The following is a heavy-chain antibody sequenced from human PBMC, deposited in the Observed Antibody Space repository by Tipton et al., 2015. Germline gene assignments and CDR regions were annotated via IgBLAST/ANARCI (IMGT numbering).Heavy chain of an antibody. CDR2: IHYSGYT. CDR1: GGSISSSNYY. Sequence: TLSLTCSVSGGSISSSNYYWGWIRQPPGKGLEWIGSIHYSGYTYYNPSLKSRVTMSVDTSKNQFSLKLTSVNAADTAVYYCARGGNNWFDPWGQGTLVTVSS. J-gene: IGHJ5*02. D-gene: IGHD2-15*01. CDR3: ARGGNNWFDP. V-gene: IGHV4-39*07.